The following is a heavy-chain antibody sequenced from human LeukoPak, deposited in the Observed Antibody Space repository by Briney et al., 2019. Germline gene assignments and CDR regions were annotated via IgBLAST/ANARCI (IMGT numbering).Heavy chain of an antibody. D-gene: IGHD4-17*01. Sequence: PGGSLRLSCAASGFTFSNAWMSWVRQAPGKGLEWVGRIKSKTDGGTTDYAAPVKGRFTISRDDSKNTLYLQMNSLRAEDTAVYYCARERGHDYGDYFDYWGQGTLVTVSS. CDR2: IKSKTDGGTT. CDR3: ARERGHDYGDYFDY. V-gene: IGHV3-15*01. J-gene: IGHJ4*02. CDR1: GFTFSNAW.